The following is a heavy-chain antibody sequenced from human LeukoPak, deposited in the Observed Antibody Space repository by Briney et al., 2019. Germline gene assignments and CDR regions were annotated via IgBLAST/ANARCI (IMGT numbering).Heavy chain of an antibody. Sequence: PGGSLRLSCAASGFTFSSYAMSWVRQAPGKGLEWVSAISGSGGSTYYADSVKGRFTISRDNSKNTLYLQMNSLRAEDTAVYYCAKVGNYYDSSGYPIDYWGQGTLVTVSS. CDR1: GFTFSSYA. V-gene: IGHV3-23*01. D-gene: IGHD3-22*01. J-gene: IGHJ4*02. CDR2: ISGSGGST. CDR3: AKVGNYYDSSGYPIDY.